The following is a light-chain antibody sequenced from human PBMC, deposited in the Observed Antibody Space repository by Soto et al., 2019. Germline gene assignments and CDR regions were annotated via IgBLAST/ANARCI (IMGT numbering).Light chain of an antibody. Sequence: QSVLTQPRSVSGSPGQSVTISCTGTSSDVGGYYFVSWYQQHPGKAPKLMIYDVTKRPSGVPDRFPGSKSGNTASLTISGLQAEDEAEYYCCSYAGSFNYVFGTGTKVTVL. V-gene: IGLV2-11*01. CDR2: DVT. CDR3: CSYAGSFNYV. J-gene: IGLJ1*01. CDR1: SSDVGGYYF.